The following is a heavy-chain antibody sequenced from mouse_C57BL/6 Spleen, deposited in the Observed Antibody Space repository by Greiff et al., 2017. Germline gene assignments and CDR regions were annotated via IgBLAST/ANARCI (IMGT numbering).Heavy chain of an antibody. CDR1: GYTFTSYW. D-gene: IGHD2-5*01. V-gene: IGHV1-50*01. CDR2: IDPSDSYT. Sequence: QVQLQQPGAELVKPGASVKLSCKASGYTFTSYWMQWVQQRPGQGLEWIGEIDPSDSYTNYNQKFKGKATLTVDTSSSTAYMQLSSLPSEDSAVYYCARSYYSNPVYFDYWGQGTTLTVSS. J-gene: IGHJ2*01. CDR3: ARSYYSNPVYFDY.